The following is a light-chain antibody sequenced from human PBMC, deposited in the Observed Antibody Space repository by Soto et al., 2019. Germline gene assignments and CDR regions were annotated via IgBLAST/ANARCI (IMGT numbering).Light chain of an antibody. CDR3: QQYSSNFYT. V-gene: IGKV1-5*01. J-gene: IGKJ2*01. CDR1: QSSSSH. CDR2: DAS. Sequence: DIQMTQSPSTLSASVGDRVTITCRASQSSSSHLAWYQRKPGKAPEVLIYDASTLESGGSSRFSGSGSGTKFTLTISNLQPEDFATYFCQQYSSNFYTFGQGT.